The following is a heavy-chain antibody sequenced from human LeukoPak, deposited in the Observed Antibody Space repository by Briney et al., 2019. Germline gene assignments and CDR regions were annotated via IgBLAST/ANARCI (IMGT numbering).Heavy chain of an antibody. CDR3: AARDTVAADY. V-gene: IGHV4-4*07. CDR1: GGSISANY. Sequence: SETLSLTCTVSGGSISANYWIWMRQSAGKGLEYIGRIYSSGSTNYNPSLKSRVTISLDTSKNQFSLKLSSVTAADTAVYYCAARDTVAADYWGQGTLVTVSS. CDR2: IYSSGST. J-gene: IGHJ4*02. D-gene: IGHD2-15*01.